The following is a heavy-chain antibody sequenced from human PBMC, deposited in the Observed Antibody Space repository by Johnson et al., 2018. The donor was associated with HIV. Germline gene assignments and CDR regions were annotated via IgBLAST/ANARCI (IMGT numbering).Heavy chain of an antibody. Sequence: QVQLVESGGGVVQPGRSLRLSCAASGFTFSSYWMSWVRQAPGKGLEWVAVISYDGSNKYYADSVKGRFTISRHNSKNTLYLQMNSLRAEDTAVYYCARDPTYYNFWSGYYSGAFDIWGQGIMVTVSS. V-gene: IGHV3-30-3*01. J-gene: IGHJ3*02. CDR1: GFTFSSYW. D-gene: IGHD3-3*01. CDR3: ARDPTYYNFWSGYYSGAFDI. CDR2: ISYDGSNK.